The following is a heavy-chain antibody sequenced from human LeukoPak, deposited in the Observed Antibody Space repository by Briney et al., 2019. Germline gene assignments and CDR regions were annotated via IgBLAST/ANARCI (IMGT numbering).Heavy chain of an antibody. CDR3: VKGLDYSSSQMDS. D-gene: IGHD6-6*01. J-gene: IGHJ4*02. Sequence: GGSLRLSCSASGFTFKSYAMHWVRQAPWKGLEYVSSINTNGANTYYADSVKGRFTISRDNSRNTVFVQMNSLTPEDTAVYYCVKGLDYSSSQMDSWGQGTLVTVSS. CDR2: INTNGANT. V-gene: IGHV3-64*05. CDR1: GFTFKSYA.